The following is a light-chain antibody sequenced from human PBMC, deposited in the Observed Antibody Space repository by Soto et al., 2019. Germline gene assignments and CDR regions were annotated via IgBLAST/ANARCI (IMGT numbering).Light chain of an antibody. Sequence: QSVLTQPPSVSVSPGQSVTISCTGTSGAVGGYNYVSWYQQHPGKAPKLIIYEVYKRPSGVPDRFSGSKSGNTAALTVSGLQAEDEADYYCSSYVGTNSYVFGTGTKVTVL. CDR3: SSYVGTNSYV. V-gene: IGLV2-8*01. J-gene: IGLJ1*01. CDR2: EVY. CDR1: SGAVGGYNY.